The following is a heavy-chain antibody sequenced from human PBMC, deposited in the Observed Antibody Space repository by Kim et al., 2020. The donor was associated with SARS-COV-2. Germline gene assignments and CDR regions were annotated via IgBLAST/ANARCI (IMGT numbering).Heavy chain of an antibody. CDR3: AREDARTVVVDY. CDR2: ISYDGSNK. J-gene: IGHJ4*02. V-gene: IGHV3-30*04. CDR1: GFTFSSYA. D-gene: IGHD2-15*01. Sequence: GGSLRLSCAASGFTFSSYAMHWVRQAPGKGLEWVAVISYDGSNKYYADSVKGRFTISRDNSKNTLYLQMNSLRAEGTAVYYCAREDARTVVVDYWGQGTLVTVSS.